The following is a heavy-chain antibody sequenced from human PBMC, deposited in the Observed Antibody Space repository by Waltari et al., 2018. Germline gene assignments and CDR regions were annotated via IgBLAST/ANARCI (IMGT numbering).Heavy chain of an antibody. CDR3: ARGGSGSYMGSFDI. CDR1: GYSISNGYY. J-gene: IGHJ3*02. D-gene: IGHD1-26*01. CDR2: IYHTGTT. Sequence: QVQLQESGPGLVKPSETLPLTCAVSGYSISNGYYWSWIRQPPGKGLEWIGGIYHTGTTYSHPSLISRVTISVDTSKHQFSLNRSVVAAADTALYFFARGGSGSYMGSFDIWGQGPMVTVSS. V-gene: IGHV4-38-2*01.